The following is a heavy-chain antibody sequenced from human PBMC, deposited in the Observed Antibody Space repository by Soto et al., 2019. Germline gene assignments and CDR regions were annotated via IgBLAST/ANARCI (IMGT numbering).Heavy chain of an antibody. Sequence: GGSLRLSCEASGFTFDSYWMTWVRQAPGKGLEWVANINQDGSETYYVDSVKGRFAISRDNAENSLYLHMNSLRAEDTALYYCARAADMIRGVIFGYWGQGTVVTDSS. J-gene: IGHJ4*02. V-gene: IGHV3-7*04. D-gene: IGHD3-10*01. CDR3: ARAADMIRGVIFGY. CDR2: INQDGSET. CDR1: GFTFDSYW.